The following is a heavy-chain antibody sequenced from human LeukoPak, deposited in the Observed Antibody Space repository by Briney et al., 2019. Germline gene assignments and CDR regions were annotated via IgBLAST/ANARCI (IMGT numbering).Heavy chain of an antibody. CDR2: INHSGST. J-gene: IGHJ6*02. CDR1: GGSFSAYY. CDR3: ARGGIWVGDLSINYGMDV. D-gene: IGHD3-10*01. V-gene: IGHV4-34*01. Sequence: SETLSLTYAVYGGSFSAYYWTWIRQPPGKGLEWIGDINHSGSTNYSPSLKSRVTISVDTSKNQFSLKLNSVTAADTAVYYCARGGIWVGDLSINYGMDVWGQGTTVTVSS.